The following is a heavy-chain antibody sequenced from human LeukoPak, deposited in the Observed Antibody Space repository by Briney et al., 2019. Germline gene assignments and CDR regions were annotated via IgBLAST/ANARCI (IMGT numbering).Heavy chain of an antibody. CDR1: GGSISSSSYY. J-gene: IGHJ4*02. D-gene: IGHD1-26*01. Sequence: SETLSLTCTVSGGSISSSSYYWGWIRQPPGKGLEWIGSIYYSGSTYYNPSLKSRVTISVDTSKNQFSPKLSSVTAADTAVYYCARQGIVGAALIDYWGQGTLVTVSS. V-gene: IGHV4-39*01. CDR3: ARQGIVGAALIDY. CDR2: IYYSGST.